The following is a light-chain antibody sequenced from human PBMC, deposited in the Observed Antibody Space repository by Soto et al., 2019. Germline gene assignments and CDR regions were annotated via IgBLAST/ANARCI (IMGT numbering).Light chain of an antibody. CDR1: KNDIGVYDF. CDR3: KSYAGSNTYV. CDR2: EVV. V-gene: IGLV2-8*01. Sequence: QSVLTQPPSASGSPGQSVTISCTGTKNDIGVYDFVSWYQRHPGKAPRLIIYEVVQRPSGVPDRFSGSKSGNTASLTVSGLQAADEADYFCKSYAGSNTYVFGSGTKVNVL. J-gene: IGLJ1*01.